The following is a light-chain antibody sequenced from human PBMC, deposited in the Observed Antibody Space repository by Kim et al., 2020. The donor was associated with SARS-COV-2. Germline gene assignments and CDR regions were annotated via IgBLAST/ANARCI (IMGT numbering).Light chain of an antibody. V-gene: IGKV3-15*01. Sequence: VSTGERAPLSCRASQSVSSNLAWYQQKPGQAPRLLIQGTSTRATGFPARFSGSGSGTEFTLTISSLQSEDFAVYYCQQYSNWPLTFGGGTKVDIK. CDR3: QQYSNWPLT. J-gene: IGKJ4*01. CDR1: QSVSSN. CDR2: GTS.